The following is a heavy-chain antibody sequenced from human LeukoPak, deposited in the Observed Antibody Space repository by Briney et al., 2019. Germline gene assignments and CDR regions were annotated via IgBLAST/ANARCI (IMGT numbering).Heavy chain of an antibody. Sequence: PGGSLRLSCAASGFTFSSYAMSWVRQAPGKGLEWVSAISGSGGSTYYADSVKGRFTISRDNSKNTLYLQMNSLGAEDTAVYYCAKDRGYSYGLFDYWGQGTLVTVSS. J-gene: IGHJ4*02. CDR1: GFTFSSYA. D-gene: IGHD5-18*01. V-gene: IGHV3-23*01. CDR2: ISGSGGST. CDR3: AKDRGYSYGLFDY.